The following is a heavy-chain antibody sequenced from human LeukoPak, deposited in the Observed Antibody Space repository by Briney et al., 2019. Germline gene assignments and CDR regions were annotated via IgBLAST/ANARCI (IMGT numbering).Heavy chain of an antibody. J-gene: IGHJ4*02. CDR3: ARGETTADFDY. CDR1: GFTFSSYS. V-gene: IGHV3-21*01. CDR2: ISSSSSYI. D-gene: IGHD4-17*01. Sequence: GGSLRLSCAASGFTFSSYSMNWVRQAPGKGLEWVSSISSSSSYIYYADSVKGRFTISRDNAKNSLYLQMNSLRAEDTAVYYCARGETTADFDYWGQGTLVTVSS.